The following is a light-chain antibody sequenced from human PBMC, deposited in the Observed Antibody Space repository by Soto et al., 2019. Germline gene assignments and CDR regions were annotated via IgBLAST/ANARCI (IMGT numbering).Light chain of an antibody. J-gene: IGLJ2*01. CDR1: SSDVGGYNY. CDR3: CSYAGGYTLV. CDR2: DVN. Sequence: QSALTQPRSVPGSPGQSVTISCTGTSSDVGGYNYVSWYQQHPGKAPKLMIYDVNKRPSGGPDRFSGSKSGNTASLTISGLQSEDEADYYCCSYAGGYTLVFGGGTKLTVL. V-gene: IGLV2-11*01.